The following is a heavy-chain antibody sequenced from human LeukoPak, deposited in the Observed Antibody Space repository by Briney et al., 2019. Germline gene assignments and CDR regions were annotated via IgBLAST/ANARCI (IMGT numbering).Heavy chain of an antibody. CDR3: ARGRTYYVDY. Sequence: GASVKVSCKASGYTFTSYDINWVRQASGQGPEWMGGMNPNSGNTVYAQKFQGRVTMTRDTSISTSYMELSSLRSDDTAVYYCARGRTYYVDYWGQGTLVTVSS. J-gene: IGHJ4*02. V-gene: IGHV1-8*01. CDR2: MNPNSGNT. CDR1: GYTFTSYD.